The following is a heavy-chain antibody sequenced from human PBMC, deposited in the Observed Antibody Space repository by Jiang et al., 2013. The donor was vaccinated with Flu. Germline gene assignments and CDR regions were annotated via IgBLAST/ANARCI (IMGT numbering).Heavy chain of an antibody. J-gene: IGHJ4*02. Sequence: GPGLVKPSETLSVTCTVSGGSISSSHYYWGWIRQPPGKGLEWLGSIYYTGTTYYNPSLKSRVILSVDTSKNQFSLKLRSVTAADTAVYYCMRQVQLWLRERKRNFDFVGPG. CDR1: GGSISSSHYY. CDR3: MRQVQLWLRERKRNFDF. CDR2: IYYTGTT. D-gene: IGHD3-22*01. V-gene: IGHV4-39*01.